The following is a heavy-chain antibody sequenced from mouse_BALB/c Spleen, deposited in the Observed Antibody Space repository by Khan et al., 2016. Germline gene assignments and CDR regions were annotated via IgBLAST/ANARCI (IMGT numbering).Heavy chain of an antibody. D-gene: IGHD2-3*01. V-gene: IGHV3-2*02. J-gene: IGHJ3*01. Sequence: EVQLQESGPGLVKPSQSLSLTCTVTGYSITSDYAWNWIRQFPGNKLEWMGYISYSGSTSYNPSLKSRISITRDTSKNQFFLQLNSVPTEDTATYYCARGGYLAYWGQGTLVTVSA. CDR1: GYSITSDYA. CDR2: ISYSGST. CDR3: ARGGYLAY.